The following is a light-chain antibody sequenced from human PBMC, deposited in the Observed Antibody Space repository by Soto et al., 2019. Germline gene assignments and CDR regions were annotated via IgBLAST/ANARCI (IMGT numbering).Light chain of an antibody. V-gene: IGKV3-20*01. Sequence: EIVLTQSPGTLSLSPGDRATLSCRASQSVGRDYLAWFQHKGGQAPRLLVHGASNRATDMPDRFSGSGSGTDFTLIISRLEPEDFAVYYCHQYATDPLTFGGGTKVEI. J-gene: IGKJ4*01. CDR2: GAS. CDR1: QSVGRDY. CDR3: HQYATDPLT.